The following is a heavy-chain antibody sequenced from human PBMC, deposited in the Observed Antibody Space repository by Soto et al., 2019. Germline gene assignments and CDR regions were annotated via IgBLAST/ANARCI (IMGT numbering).Heavy chain of an antibody. J-gene: IGHJ1*01. CDR2: IYHSGST. V-gene: IGHV4-30-2*01. CDR3: ARGSPLITMIVSNAEYFQH. Sequence: SETLSLTCAVSGGSISSGGYSWSWIRQPPGKGLEWIGYIYHSGSTYYNPSLKSRVTISVDRSKNQFSLKLSSVTAADTAVYYCARGSPLITMIVSNAEYFQHWGQGTLVTVSS. CDR1: GGSISSGGYS. D-gene: IGHD3-22*01.